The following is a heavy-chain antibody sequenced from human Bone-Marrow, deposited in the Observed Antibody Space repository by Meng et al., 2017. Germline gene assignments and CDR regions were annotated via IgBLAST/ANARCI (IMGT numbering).Heavy chain of an antibody. CDR1: NYPFTTYG. CDR2: VSTDNGNT. J-gene: IGHJ4*02. CDR3: ARATYDLLTGYSRLFDY. D-gene: IGHD3-9*01. Sequence: GAAVKKHGASVTVSCQVSNYPFTTYGISWVRQAPGQVLEWMGWVSTDNGNTVYAQEFQGRVTMTTDTSTTTAYMEMSRLRSDDTAVYYCARATYDLLTGYSRLFDYWGQGTLVTVSS. V-gene: IGHV1-18*01.